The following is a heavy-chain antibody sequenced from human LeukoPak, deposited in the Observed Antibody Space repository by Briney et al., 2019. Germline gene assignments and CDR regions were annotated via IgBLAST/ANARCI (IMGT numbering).Heavy chain of an antibody. J-gene: IGHJ4*02. CDR3: ASGREITATLPY. Sequence: SQTLSLTCTVSGGSITSGGYYWSWIRQHPGKGLEWIGYIYYSGSTYYNPSLESRVTISVDTSKNQFSLNLKSVTAADTAVYYCASGREITATLPYWGQGTLVTVSS. D-gene: IGHD1-20*01. CDR1: GGSITSGGYY. CDR2: IYYSGST. V-gene: IGHV4-31*03.